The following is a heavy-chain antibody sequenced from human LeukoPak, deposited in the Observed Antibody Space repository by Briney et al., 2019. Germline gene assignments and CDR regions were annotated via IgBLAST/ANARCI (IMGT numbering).Heavy chain of an antibody. V-gene: IGHV1-8*01. CDR3: ARGGGYCSGGSCYHPDY. CDR1: GYTFTSYD. D-gene: IGHD2-15*01. Sequence: ASVKVSCKASGYTFTSYDINWVRQAPGQGLEWMGWMNPNSGNTGYAQKFQGRVTMTRNTSISTAYMELSSLRSEDTAVYYCARGGGYCSGGSCYHPDYWGQGTLVTVSS. CDR2: MNPNSGNT. J-gene: IGHJ4*02.